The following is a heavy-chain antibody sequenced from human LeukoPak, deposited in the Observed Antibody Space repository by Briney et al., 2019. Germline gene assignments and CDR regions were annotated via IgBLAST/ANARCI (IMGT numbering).Heavy chain of an antibody. CDR1: GGSISNYY. CDR2: FYARGNT. V-gene: IGHV4-4*07. J-gene: IGHJ6*03. D-gene: IGHD3-10*01. CDR3: ARERISMVRGSKAPYYYYYMDV. Sequence: SETLSLTCNVSGGSISNYYWSWIRQPAGKGLEWIGLFYARGNTNYNPSLKSRVTSSVETSKNQFSLKLSSVTAADTAVYYCARERISMVRGSKAPYYYYYMDVWGKGTTVTISS.